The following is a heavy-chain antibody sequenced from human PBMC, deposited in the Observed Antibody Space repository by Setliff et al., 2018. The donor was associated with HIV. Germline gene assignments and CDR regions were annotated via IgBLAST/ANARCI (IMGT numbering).Heavy chain of an antibody. V-gene: IGHV4-4*02. J-gene: IGHJ4*02. CDR2: IYHSGST. CDR1: GGSISSRNW. D-gene: IGHD2-2*01. Sequence: SETLSLTCAVSGGSISSRNWWSWVRQPPGKGLEWIGEIYHSGSTNYNPSLKSRVTISVDTSKNQFSLKLSSVIAADTAVYYCARHAAGPDGPFDYWGQGTLVTVSS. CDR3: ARHAAGPDGPFDY.